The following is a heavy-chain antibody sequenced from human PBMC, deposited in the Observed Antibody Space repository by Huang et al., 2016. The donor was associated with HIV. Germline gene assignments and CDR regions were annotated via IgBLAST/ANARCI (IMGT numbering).Heavy chain of an antibody. CDR1: GGSISDYY. J-gene: IGHJ6*02. CDR3: ARAKGSGNYYVGYNYFSMDV. D-gene: IGHD3-10*01. CDR2: VYHSGST. V-gene: IGHV4-59*01. Sequence: QVQLLESGPGLVKPSETLSLTCTVSGGSISDYYWNWIRQPPGKGLEWIGYVYHSGSTFYTPSRRGRVTISVDTSKSQISLKFNSVTAADSAMYYCARAKGSGNYYVGYNYFSMDVWGQWTTVTVSS.